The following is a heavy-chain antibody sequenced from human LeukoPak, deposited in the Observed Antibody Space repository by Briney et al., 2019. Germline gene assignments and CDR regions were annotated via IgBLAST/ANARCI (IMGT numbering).Heavy chain of an antibody. CDR1: GFTFSSYW. CDR3: ARDLGYGSGSLFDY. CDR2: IKQDGSEK. V-gene: IGHV3-7*01. D-gene: IGHD3-10*01. Sequence: GGSLRLSCAASGFTFSSYWMSWVRQAPGKGPEWVANIKQDGSEKYYVDSVKGRFTISRDNAKSSLYLQMNSRRAEDTAVYYCARDLGYGSGSLFDYGGQGNLVTVSS. J-gene: IGHJ4*02.